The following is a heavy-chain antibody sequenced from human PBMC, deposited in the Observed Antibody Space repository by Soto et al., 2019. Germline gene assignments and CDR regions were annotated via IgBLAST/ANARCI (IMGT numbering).Heavy chain of an antibody. D-gene: IGHD3-22*01. V-gene: IGHV3-23*01. CDR1: GFTFSSYA. J-gene: IGHJ4*02. Sequence: GGSLRLSCAASGFTFSSYAMSWVRQAPGKGLEWVSAISGSGGSTYYADSVKGRFTISRDNSKNTLYLQMNSLRAEDTDVYYCAKGLYYYDSSGPFQIFDYWGQGTLVTVSS. CDR2: ISGSGGST. CDR3: AKGLYYYDSSGPFQIFDY.